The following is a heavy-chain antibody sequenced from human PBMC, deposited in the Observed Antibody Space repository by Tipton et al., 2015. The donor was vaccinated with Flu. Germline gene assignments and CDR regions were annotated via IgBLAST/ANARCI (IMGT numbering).Heavy chain of an antibody. J-gene: IGHJ6*02. CDR2: IYYSGST. D-gene: IGHD3-9*01. V-gene: IGHV4-39*01. Sequence: WVRQAPGKGLEWIGTIYYSGSTYYNPSLKSRVTISVDTSKNQFSLKLSSVTAADAAVYYCARHGRPLQQSGYAYGMDVWGQGTTVTVSS. CDR3: ARHGRPLQQSGYAYGMDV.